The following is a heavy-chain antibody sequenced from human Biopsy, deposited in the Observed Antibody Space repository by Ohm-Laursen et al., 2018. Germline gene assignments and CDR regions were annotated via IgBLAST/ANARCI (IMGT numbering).Heavy chain of an antibody. V-gene: IGHV4-34*10. CDR1: VGSFSGYY. CDR3: ARARIKTSGVLIPETYYFDS. CDR2: IKHSGST. D-gene: IGHD3-3*01. J-gene: IGHJ4*02. Sequence: SETLSLTCPVYVGSFSGYYWSWIRQPPGKGLEWIGEIKHSGSTNYNPSLKSRITMSLDRSKSQVSLRINSVTAADTAVYYCARARIKTSGVLIPETYYFDSWGQGTLVTVSS.